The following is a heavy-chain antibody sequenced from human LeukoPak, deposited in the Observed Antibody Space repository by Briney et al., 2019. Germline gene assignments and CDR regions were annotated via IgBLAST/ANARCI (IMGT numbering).Heavy chain of an antibody. J-gene: IGHJ5*02. Sequence: GGSLRLSCAASGFTSSSYGMSWVRQAPGKGLEWVSAISGSGGSTYYADSVKGRFTISIDNSKNTLYLQMNSLRAEDTAVYYCAKVLNLAPHPWGQGTLVTVSS. CDR3: AKVLNLAPHP. V-gene: IGHV3-23*01. D-gene: IGHD3-9*01. CDR1: GFTSSSYG. CDR2: ISGSGGST.